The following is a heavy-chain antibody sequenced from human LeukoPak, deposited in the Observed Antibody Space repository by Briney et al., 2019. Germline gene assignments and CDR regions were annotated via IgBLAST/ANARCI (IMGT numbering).Heavy chain of an antibody. CDR3: ASGSGSYRTPYYYMDV. Sequence: PGGSLRLSCAASGFTVSSNYMSWVRQAPGKGLERVSLIYSGGSTYYAGSVKGRFTISRDNSKNTLYLQMNSLRAEDTAVYYCASGSGSYRTPYYYMDVWGTGTTVTVSS. CDR1: GFTVSSNY. V-gene: IGHV3-53*01. J-gene: IGHJ6*03. D-gene: IGHD3-10*01. CDR2: IYSGGST.